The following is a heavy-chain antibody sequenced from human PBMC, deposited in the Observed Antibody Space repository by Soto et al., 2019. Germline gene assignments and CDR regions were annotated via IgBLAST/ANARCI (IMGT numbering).Heavy chain of an antibody. CDR1: GGSVSSGSYY. CDR2: IYYSGST. J-gene: IGHJ4*02. CDR3: ARDVDGYNSFDY. D-gene: IGHD5-12*01. V-gene: IGHV4-61*01. Sequence: SETLSLTCTVSGGSVSSGSYYWSWIRQPPGKGLEWIGYIYYSGSTNYNPSLKSRVTISVDTSKNQFSLKLSSVTAADTAVYYWARDVDGYNSFDYWGQGTLVTVSS.